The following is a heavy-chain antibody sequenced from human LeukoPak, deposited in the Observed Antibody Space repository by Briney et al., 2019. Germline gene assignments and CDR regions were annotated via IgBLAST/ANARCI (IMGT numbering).Heavy chain of an antibody. CDR3: ARSWDARLNFDY. D-gene: IGHD1-26*01. Sequence: GGSLRLSCAASGFIVSSNYMNWVRQAPGKGLDWVSVIYSSGSTYYADSVKGRFTISRDNSKNTVNLQMNDLRAEDTAVYYCARSWDARLNFDYWGQGTLVTVSS. CDR1: GFIVSSNY. V-gene: IGHV3-66*02. J-gene: IGHJ4*02. CDR2: IYSSGST.